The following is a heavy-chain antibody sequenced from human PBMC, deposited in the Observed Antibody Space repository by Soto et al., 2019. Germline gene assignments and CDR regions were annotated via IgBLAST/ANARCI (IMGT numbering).Heavy chain of an antibody. J-gene: IGHJ6*02. CDR2: INSRGTYT. Sequence: QVQLVQSGGGLVEPGGSLRLSCAASGFKFPDYHMTWIRQAQGKGLEWISYINSRGTYTTYADSVRGRFTVSRDNAKNSLYLQMGSLTGEDTAVYYCACVAPTIFGAQFHQNLVDVWGQGNMVTVAS. CDR1: GFKFPDYH. D-gene: IGHD3-3*01. V-gene: IGHV3-11*06. CDR3: ACVAPTIFGAQFHQNLVDV.